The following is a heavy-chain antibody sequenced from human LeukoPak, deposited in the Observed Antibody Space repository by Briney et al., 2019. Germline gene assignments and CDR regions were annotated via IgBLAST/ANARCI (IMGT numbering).Heavy chain of an antibody. CDR1: GGSFSGYY. CDR2: INHSGST. Sequence: SETLSLTCAVYGGSFSGYYWSWIRQPPGKGLEWIGEINHSGSTNYNPSLKSRVTISVDTSKNQFSLKLSSVTAADTAVYYCARDEEFFHAFDIWGQGTMVTVSS. V-gene: IGHV4-34*01. J-gene: IGHJ3*02. CDR3: ARDEEFFHAFDI. D-gene: IGHD3-10*01.